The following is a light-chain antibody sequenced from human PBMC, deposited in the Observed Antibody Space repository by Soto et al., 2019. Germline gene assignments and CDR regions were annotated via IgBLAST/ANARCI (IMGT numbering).Light chain of an antibody. J-gene: IGKJ1*01. CDR1: QSVTSN. V-gene: IGKV3D-15*01. CDR3: QKFNDWPRT. CDR2: GAS. Sequence: EIVMTQSPVTLSVSPGERATLSCRASQSVTSNLAWYQQKPGQASRLLIYGASTRATGIPARFTGSGSGTEFTPTISNLQSEDFAIYYCQKFNDWPRTFGQGTKVEIK.